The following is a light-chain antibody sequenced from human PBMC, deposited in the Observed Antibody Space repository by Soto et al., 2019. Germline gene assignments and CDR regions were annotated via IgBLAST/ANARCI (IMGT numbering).Light chain of an antibody. CDR3: ATWDRSRGDGV. CDR2: DNN. Sequence: QSVLTQPPSVSAAPGQTVTISFSGSSSNIGNNYVSWYQQLPGTAPKLVIYDNNKRPSGSPDRFSGSKSGTSATLGITGLQTGDECDYVCATWDRSRGDGVFGGVTKLTV. V-gene: IGLV1-51*01. J-gene: IGLJ2*01. CDR1: SSNIGNNY.